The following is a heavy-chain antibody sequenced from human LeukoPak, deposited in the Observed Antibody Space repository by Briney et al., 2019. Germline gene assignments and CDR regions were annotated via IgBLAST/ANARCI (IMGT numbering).Heavy chain of an antibody. Sequence: SETLSLTCTVSGGSISSYYWSWIRQPPGKGLEWIGYIYYSGSTNYNPSLKSRVTISVDTSKNQFSLKLSSVTAADTAVYYCARETPRDYDILTGYYWYFDLWGRGTLVTVSS. CDR1: GGSISSYY. D-gene: IGHD3-9*01. J-gene: IGHJ2*01. V-gene: IGHV4-59*01. CDR3: ARETPRDYDILTGYYWYFDL. CDR2: IYYSGST.